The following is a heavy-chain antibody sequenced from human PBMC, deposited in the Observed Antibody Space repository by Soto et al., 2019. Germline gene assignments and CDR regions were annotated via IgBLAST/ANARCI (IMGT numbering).Heavy chain of an antibody. CDR1: VFTVSSNY. Sequence: WWSLRLSCAASVFTVSSNYMSWFRQAPGKGLEWVSVIFGGGSTYYADPVKGRFTISRDNSKNTLYLQMNSLRGEDTAVYYCAREAGPLDYWGQGTPVTVSS. CDR2: IFGGGST. V-gene: IGHV3-53*01. J-gene: IGHJ4*02. CDR3: AREAGPLDY.